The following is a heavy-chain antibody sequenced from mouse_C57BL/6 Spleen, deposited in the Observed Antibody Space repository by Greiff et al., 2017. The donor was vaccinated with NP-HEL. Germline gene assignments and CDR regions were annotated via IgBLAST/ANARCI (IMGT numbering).Heavy chain of an antibody. CDR1: GFTFSDYG. CDR3: ARELLRYAMDY. CDR2: ISSGSSTI. V-gene: IGHV5-17*01. D-gene: IGHD1-1*01. J-gene: IGHJ4*01. Sequence: EVHLVESGGGLVKPGGSLKLSCAASGFTFSDYGMHWVRQAPEKGLEWVAYISSGSSTIYYADTVKGRFTISRDNAKNTLFLQMTSLRSEDTAMYYCARELLRYAMDYWGQGTSVTVSS.